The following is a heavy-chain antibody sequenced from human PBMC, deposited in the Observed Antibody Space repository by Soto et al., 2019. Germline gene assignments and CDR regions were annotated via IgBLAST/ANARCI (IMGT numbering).Heavy chain of an antibody. Sequence: EVQLVESGGGLVKPGGSLSLSCAASGFTFSNAWMSWVRQAPGKGLEWVGRIKSKTDGGTTDYAAPVKGRFTISRDDAKNTLYLQMNSLKTEDTAVYYCTTVTHSSKLVFVYWGQGTLVTVSS. CDR1: GFTFSNAW. CDR3: TTVTHSSKLVFVY. D-gene: IGHD3-10*02. V-gene: IGHV3-15*01. CDR2: IKSKTDGGTT. J-gene: IGHJ4*02.